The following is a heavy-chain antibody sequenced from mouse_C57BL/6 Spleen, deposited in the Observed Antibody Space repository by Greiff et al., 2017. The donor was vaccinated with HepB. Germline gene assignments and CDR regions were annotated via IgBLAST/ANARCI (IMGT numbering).Heavy chain of an antibody. V-gene: IGHV1-82*01. D-gene: IGHD2-4*01. CDR3: AGYDYDGSWFAY. CDR2: IYPGDGDT. CDR1: GYAFSSSW. Sequence: ESGPELVKPGASVKISCKASGYAFSSSWMNWVKQRPGKGLEWIGRIYPGDGDTNYNGKFKGKATLTADKSSSTAYMQLSSLTSEDSAVYFCAGYDYDGSWFAYWGQGTLVTVSA. J-gene: IGHJ3*01.